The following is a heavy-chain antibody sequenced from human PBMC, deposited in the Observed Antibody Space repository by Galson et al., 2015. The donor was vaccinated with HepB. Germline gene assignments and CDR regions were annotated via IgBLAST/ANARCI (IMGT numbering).Heavy chain of an antibody. CDR1: GFTLRNYA. D-gene: IGHD3-3*01. J-gene: IGHJ3*02. V-gene: IGHV3-23*01. CDR3: AKDYESEAFDI. Sequence: SLRLSCAASGFTLRNYAMHWVRQGPGKGLEWVSRISDNGDNAQYADSVKGRFTISRDNSKNTMYLQMNSLRVEDTALYFGAKDYESEAFDIWGQGTMVTVSS. CDR2: ISDNGDNA.